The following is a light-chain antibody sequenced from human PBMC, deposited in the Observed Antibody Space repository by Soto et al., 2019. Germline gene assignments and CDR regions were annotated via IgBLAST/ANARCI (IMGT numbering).Light chain of an antibody. V-gene: IGKV1-5*03. CDR2: RAS. CDR1: QSISDR. Sequence: DIQMTQSPSTLSASVGDRVTITCRASQSISDRLAWYQQKPGKAPNLLIYRASTLEDGVSSRFSGGGSGTEFTLTINSLQPDDFATYFCQQSNSSPWTFGHGTKVEVK. J-gene: IGKJ1*01. CDR3: QQSNSSPWT.